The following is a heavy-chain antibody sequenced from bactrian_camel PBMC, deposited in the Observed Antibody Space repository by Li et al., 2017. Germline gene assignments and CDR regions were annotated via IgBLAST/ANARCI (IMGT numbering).Heavy chain of an antibody. V-gene: IGHV3S31*01. D-gene: IGHD2*01. CDR1: GFTFSSYA. CDR3: AVADPRRYCSGGYPLFDY. J-gene: IGHJ4*01. CDR2: INSSGGST. Sequence: QLVESGGGLAQPGGSLRLSCAASGFTFSSYAMSWVRQAPGKGLEWVSAINSSGGSTYYADSVKGRFTISQDNAKNILYLEMNSLKTEDTAVYYCAVADPRRYCSGGYPLFDYWGQGTQVTVS.